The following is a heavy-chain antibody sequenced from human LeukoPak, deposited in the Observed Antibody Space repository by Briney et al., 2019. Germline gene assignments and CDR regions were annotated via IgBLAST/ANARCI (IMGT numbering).Heavy chain of an antibody. J-gene: IGHJ4*02. CDR3: ARGQRRIAAAGTSY. CDR2: INPSGGST. Sequence: GASVKVSCKTSGFPLSSFYMHWVRQAPGQGLEWMGIINPSGGSTNYAQKFQGRVTMTRDMSTSTVYMGLRSLRSEDTAVYYCARGQRRIAAAGTSYWGQGTLVTVSS. D-gene: IGHD6-13*01. CDR1: GFPLSSFY. V-gene: IGHV1-46*01.